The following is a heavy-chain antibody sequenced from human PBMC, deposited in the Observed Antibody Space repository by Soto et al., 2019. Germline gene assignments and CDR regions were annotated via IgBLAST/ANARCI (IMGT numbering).Heavy chain of an antibody. Sequence: QLQLQESGPGLVKPSETLSLTCTVSGGSISSSSYYWGWIRQPPGKGLEWIGSIYYSGSTYYNPSLKSRVTISVDTSKNQFSLKLSSVTAADTAVYYCARPSRYCSGGSCYSLYFDLWGRGTLVTVSS. CDR2: IYYSGST. CDR1: GGSISSSSYY. D-gene: IGHD2-15*01. J-gene: IGHJ2*01. CDR3: ARPSRYCSGGSCYSLYFDL. V-gene: IGHV4-39*01.